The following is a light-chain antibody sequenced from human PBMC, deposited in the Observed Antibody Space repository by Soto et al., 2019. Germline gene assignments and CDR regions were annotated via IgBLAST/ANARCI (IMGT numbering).Light chain of an antibody. J-gene: IGKJ2*01. CDR1: QGISNY. CDR2: ASS. Sequence: DIQMTQSPSSLSASVGDRVTITCRASQGISNYLAWYQQKPGKVPKLLIYASSTLQSGVPSRFIGSGSGTDFTLTISSLQPEDAETYYCRKYVDAPKTFGQGTKLEIK. CDR3: RKYVDAPKT. V-gene: IGKV1-27*01.